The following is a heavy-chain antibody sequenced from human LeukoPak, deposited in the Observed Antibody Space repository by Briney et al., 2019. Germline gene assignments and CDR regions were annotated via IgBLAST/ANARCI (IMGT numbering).Heavy chain of an antibody. J-gene: IGHJ4*02. Sequence: SVKVSCKASGGIFSSYAISWVRQAPGQGLEWMGGIIPIFGTANYAQKFQGRVTITADESTSTAYMELSSLRSEDTAVYYCATCARNFYCYRFDYWGQGTLDTVSS. CDR2: IIPIFGTA. CDR3: ATCARNFYCYRFDY. D-gene: IGHD2-2*02. CDR1: GGIFSSYA. V-gene: IGHV1-69*13.